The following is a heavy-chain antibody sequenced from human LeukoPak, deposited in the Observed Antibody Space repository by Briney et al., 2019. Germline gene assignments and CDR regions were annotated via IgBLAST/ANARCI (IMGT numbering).Heavy chain of an antibody. Sequence: SETLSLTCAVYGGSFSGYYWSWIRQPPGKGLEWIGYIYYSGSTYYNPSLKSRVTISVDTSKNQFSLKLSSVTAADTAVYYCAAERPPYGDLRDWGQGTLVTVSS. J-gene: IGHJ4*02. CDR1: GGSFSGYY. V-gene: IGHV4-59*06. D-gene: IGHD4-17*01. CDR2: IYYSGST. CDR3: AAERPPYGDLRD.